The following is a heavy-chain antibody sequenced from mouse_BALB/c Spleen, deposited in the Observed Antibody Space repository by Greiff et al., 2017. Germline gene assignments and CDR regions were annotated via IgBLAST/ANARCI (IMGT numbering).Heavy chain of an antibody. J-gene: IGHJ3*01. CDR1: GFTFNTNA. CDR2: IRSKSNNYAT. Sequence: EVKLVETGGGLVQPKGSLKLSCAASGFTFNTNAMNWVRQAPGKGLEWVARIRSKSNNYATYYADSVKDRFTISRDDSQSMLYLQMNNLKTEDTAMYYCVRESGNLAWFAYWGQGTLVTVSA. D-gene: IGHD2-1*01. V-gene: IGHV10S3*01. CDR3: VRESGNLAWFAY.